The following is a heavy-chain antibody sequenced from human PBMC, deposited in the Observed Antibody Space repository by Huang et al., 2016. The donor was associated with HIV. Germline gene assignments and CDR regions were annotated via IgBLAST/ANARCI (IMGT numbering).Heavy chain of an antibody. CDR1: GFPFSSSC. J-gene: IGHJ4*02. V-gene: IGHV3-30*03. CDR3: ARGPIRFLAWLLNFDY. D-gene: IGHD3-3*01. Sequence: QILLIESGGGGVQHGRSMRLSCQASGFPFSSSCMYGVGQAPGKVLEWVAVKSYEEDNKYYADSVRGRFTISRDNSKNTLYLQMNSLRIEDTAVYYCARGPIRFLAWLLNFDYWGQGALVTVSS. CDR2: KSYEEDNK.